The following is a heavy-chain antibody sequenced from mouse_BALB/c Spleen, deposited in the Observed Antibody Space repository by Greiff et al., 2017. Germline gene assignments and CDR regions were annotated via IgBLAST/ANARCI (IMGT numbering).Heavy chain of an antibody. CDR3: AVHYGDYAMDY. Sequence: EVQLVESGGDLVKPGGSLKLSCAASGFTFSSYGMSWVRQTPDKRLEWVATISSGGSYTYYPDSVKGRFTISRDNAKNTLYLQMSSLKSEDTAMYYCAVHYGDYAMDYWGQGTSVTVSS. D-gene: IGHD1-1*02. CDR1: GFTFSSYG. CDR2: ISSGGSYT. J-gene: IGHJ4*01. V-gene: IGHV5-6*01.